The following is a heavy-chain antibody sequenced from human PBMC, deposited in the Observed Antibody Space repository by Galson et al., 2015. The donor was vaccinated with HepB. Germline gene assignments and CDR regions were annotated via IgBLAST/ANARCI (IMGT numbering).Heavy chain of an antibody. CDR3: ARDMWDVKVVPDSIDHYYYYMGV. D-gene: IGHD2-2*01. Sequence: SVKVSCKASGGTFSNYAIGWVRQAPGQGLEWMGRIIPILGIANYAQKFQGRVTITADTSTSTAYMELSSLRSEDTAVYYCARDMWDVKVVPDSIDHYYYYMGVWGKGTTVSVSS. CDR1: GGTFSNYA. V-gene: IGHV1-69*04. J-gene: IGHJ6*03. CDR2: IIPILGIA.